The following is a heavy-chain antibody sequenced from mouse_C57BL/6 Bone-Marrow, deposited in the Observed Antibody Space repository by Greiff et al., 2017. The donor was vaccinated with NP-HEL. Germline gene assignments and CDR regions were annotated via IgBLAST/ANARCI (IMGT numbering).Heavy chain of an antibody. D-gene: IGHD1-1*01. J-gene: IGHJ1*03. CDR1: GFSLTSYG. CDR2: IWSGGST. CDR3: ARNPYGSSPYWYFDV. Sequence: VKLVESGPGLVQPSQSLSITCTVSGFSLTSYGVHWVRQSPGKGLEWLGVIWSGGSTDYNAAFISRLSISKDNSKSQVFFKMNSLQADDTAIYYCARNPYGSSPYWYFDVWGTGTTVTVSS. V-gene: IGHV2-2*01.